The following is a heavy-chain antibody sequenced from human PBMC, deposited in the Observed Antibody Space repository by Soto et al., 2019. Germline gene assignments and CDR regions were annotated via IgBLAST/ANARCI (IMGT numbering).Heavy chain of an antibody. Sequence: RGSLRLSCAASGFTFSSYAMSWVRQAPGKGLEWVSAISGSGGSTYYADSVKGRFTISRDNSKNTLYLQMNSLRAEDTAVYYCARGRSMVRGVYDAFDIWGQGTMVTVSS. D-gene: IGHD3-10*01. CDR2: ISGSGGST. V-gene: IGHV3-23*01. J-gene: IGHJ3*02. CDR3: ARGRSMVRGVYDAFDI. CDR1: GFTFSSYA.